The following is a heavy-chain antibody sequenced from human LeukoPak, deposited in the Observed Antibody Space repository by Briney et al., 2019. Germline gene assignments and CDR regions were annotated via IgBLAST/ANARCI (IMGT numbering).Heavy chain of an antibody. V-gene: IGHV4-59*13. CDR2: IYYSGST. CDR3: ARGPAGYPLSYYYYTDV. CDR1: GGSISSYY. D-gene: IGHD1-1*01. Sequence: SETLSLTCTVSGGSISSYYWSWIRQPPGKGLEWIGYIYYSGSTNYNPSLKSRVTISVDTSKNQFSLKLSSVTAADTAVYYCARGPAGYPLSYYYYTDVWGKGTTVTVSS. J-gene: IGHJ6*03.